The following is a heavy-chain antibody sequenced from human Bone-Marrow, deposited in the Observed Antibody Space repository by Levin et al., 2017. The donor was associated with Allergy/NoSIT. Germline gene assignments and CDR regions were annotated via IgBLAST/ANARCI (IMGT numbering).Heavy chain of an antibody. CDR3: ARVGDVMVG. CDR2: INSDGSST. J-gene: IGHJ6*02. D-gene: IGHD3-10*01. Sequence: ASVKVSCAASGFTFSSYWMHWVRQAPGKGLVWVSRINSDGSSTSYADSVKGRFTISRDNAKNTLYLQMNRLRAEDTAVYYCARVGDVMVGWGQGTTVTVS. V-gene: IGHV3-74*01. CDR1: GFTFSSYW.